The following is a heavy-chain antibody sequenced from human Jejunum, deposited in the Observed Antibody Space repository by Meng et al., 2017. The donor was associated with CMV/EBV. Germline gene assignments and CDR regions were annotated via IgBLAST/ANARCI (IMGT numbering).Heavy chain of an antibody. Sequence: ASGFPSSSYGMHWVRQAPGQGLEWVAFIRYDGSNKYYAASVKGRFTLSRDNSTNTVYLQMNRLRREDTAVYFCARENDYTTYFDSWGRGTLVTVSS. V-gene: IGHV3-30*02. CDR3: ARENDYTTYFDS. J-gene: IGHJ4*02. CDR2: IRYDGSNK. CDR1: GFPSSSYG. D-gene: IGHD4-11*01.